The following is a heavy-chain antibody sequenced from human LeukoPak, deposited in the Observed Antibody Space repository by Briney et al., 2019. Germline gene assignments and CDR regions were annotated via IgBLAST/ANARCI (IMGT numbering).Heavy chain of an antibody. CDR2: INPNSGGT. CDR1: GYTFTGYY. D-gene: IGHD2-2*01. V-gene: IGHV1-2*02. Sequence: GASVKVSCKASGYTFTGYYMHWVRQAPGQGLEWMGWINPNSGGTNYAQKFQGRVTMTRDTSISTAYMELSRLRSDDTAVYYCARDQIVVVPARYYYYGMDVWGQGTTVTVSS. J-gene: IGHJ6*02. CDR3: ARDQIVVVPARYYYYGMDV.